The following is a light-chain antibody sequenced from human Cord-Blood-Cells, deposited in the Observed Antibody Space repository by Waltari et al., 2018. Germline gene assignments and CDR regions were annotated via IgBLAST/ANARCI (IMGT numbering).Light chain of an antibody. CDR1: PSVSSY. Sequence: EIVLTQSPATLSLSPGERATLSCRASPSVSSYLAWCQQNPGQAPSLLIYDASNRATGIPARFRGSGSGTDFTLTISSLEPEDFAVYYCQQRSNWPPITFGQGTRLEIK. V-gene: IGKV3-11*01. J-gene: IGKJ5*01. CDR3: QQRSNWPPIT. CDR2: DAS.